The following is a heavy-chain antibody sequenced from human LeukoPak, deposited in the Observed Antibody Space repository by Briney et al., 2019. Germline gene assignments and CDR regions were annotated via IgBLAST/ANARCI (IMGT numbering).Heavy chain of an antibody. CDR3: AKSDYGAY. Sequence: GGSLRLSCAASGFTFSSYGMHWVRQAPGKGLEWVAIIWYDGSNKYYADSVKGRFTISRDNSKNTLYLRMNSLRAEDTAAYYCAKSDYGAYWGQGTLVTVSS. D-gene: IGHD4-17*01. V-gene: IGHV3-33*06. J-gene: IGHJ4*02. CDR1: GFTFSSYG. CDR2: IWYDGSNK.